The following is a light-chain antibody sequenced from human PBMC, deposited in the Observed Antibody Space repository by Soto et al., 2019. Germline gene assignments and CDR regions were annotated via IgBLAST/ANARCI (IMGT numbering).Light chain of an antibody. CDR2: GAS. J-gene: IGKJ1*01. CDR3: QQYGSSPWT. Sequence: EIVLTQSPGTLSLSPGERATLSCRAGQSLSSSYLAWYQQKPGQAPRLLIYGASSRATGIPDRFSGSGSGTDFTLTISRLEPEDFAVYYCQQYGSSPWTFGQGTKVEIK. CDR1: QSLSSSY. V-gene: IGKV3-20*01.